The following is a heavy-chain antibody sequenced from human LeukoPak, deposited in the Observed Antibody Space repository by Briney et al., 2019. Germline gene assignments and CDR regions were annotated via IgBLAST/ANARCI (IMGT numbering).Heavy chain of an antibody. J-gene: IGHJ4*02. CDR3: ARWGYTNGWYYFEN. V-gene: IGHV3-7*01. CDR2: IKQDGSET. CDR1: GFTFINYW. Sequence: GGSLRLSCAASGFTFINYWMGWVRQAPGKGLEWVANIKQDGSETYYVDSVKGRFTISRDNAKNSLYLQVNSLRAEDTAVYYCARWGYTNGWYYFENWGQGTLVTVSS. D-gene: IGHD6-19*01.